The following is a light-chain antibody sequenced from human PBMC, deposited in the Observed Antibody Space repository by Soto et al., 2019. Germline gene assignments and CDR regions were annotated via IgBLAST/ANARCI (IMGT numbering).Light chain of an antibody. CDR1: SSDVGVYDF. CDR3: TSFTRTRTGV. CDR2: KVS. Sequence: QSALTQPASVSGSPGQSITISCTGTSSDVGVYDFVSWYQQNPGKAPKLMIYKVSNRPSGVSNRFSGSKSGNTAYLTISGLQAEDEADYYCTSFTRTRTGVFGGGTKVTVL. V-gene: IGLV2-14*01. J-gene: IGLJ3*02.